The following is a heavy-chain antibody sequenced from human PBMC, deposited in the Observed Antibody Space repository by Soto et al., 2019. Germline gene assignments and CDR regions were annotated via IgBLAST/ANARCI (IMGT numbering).Heavy chain of an antibody. J-gene: IGHJ4*02. D-gene: IGHD1-26*01. CDR3: ARDPIGPGIFDY. CDR2: IWYDASNE. CDR1: GFTFSSYG. Sequence: LRLSCGASGFTFSSYGMHWVRQAPGKGLEWVAVIWYDASNEYYGDSVKGRFTISRDNIKNTMYLQMNSLRAEDTAVYYCARDPIGPGIFDYWGQGTLVTVSS. V-gene: IGHV3-33*08.